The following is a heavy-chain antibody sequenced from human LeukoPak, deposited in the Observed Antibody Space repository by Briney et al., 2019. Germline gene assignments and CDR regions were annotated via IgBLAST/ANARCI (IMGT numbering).Heavy chain of an antibody. Sequence: PSETLSLTCTVSGGSISSYYWSWIRQPPGKGLEWIGYIYYSGSTNYDPSLKSRVTISVDTSKNQFSLKLSSVTAADTAVYYCARDSRYGDYNYYYYMDVWGKGTTVTVSS. J-gene: IGHJ6*03. V-gene: IGHV4-59*01. CDR1: GGSISSYY. D-gene: IGHD4-17*01. CDR3: ARDSRYGDYNYYYYMDV. CDR2: IYYSGST.